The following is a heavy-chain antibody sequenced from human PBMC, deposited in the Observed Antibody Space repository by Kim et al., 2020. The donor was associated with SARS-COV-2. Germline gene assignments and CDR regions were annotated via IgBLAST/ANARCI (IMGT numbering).Heavy chain of an antibody. V-gene: IGHV3-30*18. CDR2: ISYDGSNE. D-gene: IGHD3-3*01. CDR3: AKDQVGFWSGYVSYYYG. J-gene: IGHJ6*01. Sequence: GGSLRLSCAASGFTFSNYGMHWVRQAPGKGLEWVAVISYDGSNEYYADSVKGRFTVSRDNSKNTLYLQMNSLRAEDTAVYYCAKDQVGFWSGYVSYYYG. CDR1: GFTFSNYG.